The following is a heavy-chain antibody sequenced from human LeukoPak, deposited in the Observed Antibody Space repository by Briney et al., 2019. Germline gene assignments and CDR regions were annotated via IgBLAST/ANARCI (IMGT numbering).Heavy chain of an antibody. CDR2: ITSSSDYI. V-gene: IGHV3-21*01. J-gene: IGHJ4*02. D-gene: IGHD6-6*01. CDR3: ARGVGSSSSY. CDR1: GFPFSSYS. Sequence: GGSLRLSCAASGFPFSSYSMNWVRQAPGKGLEWVSSITSSSDYIYYADSVKGRFTISRDNAKSSLYLLMNSLRAEDTAVYYCARGVGSSSSYWGQGTLVTVSS.